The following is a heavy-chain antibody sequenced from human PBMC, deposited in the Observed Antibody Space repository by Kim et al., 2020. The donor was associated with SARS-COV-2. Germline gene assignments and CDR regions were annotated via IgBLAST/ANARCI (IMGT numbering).Heavy chain of an antibody. J-gene: IGHJ4*02. CDR1: GFTFSSYS. V-gene: IGHV3-21*01. CDR3: ARDPNSRAGRRPSDY. D-gene: IGHD6-13*01. Sequence: GGSLRLSCAASGFTFSSYSMNWFRQAPGKGLEWVSSISSSSSYIYYADSVKGRFTISRDNAKNSLYLQMNSLRAEDTAVYYCARDPNSRAGRRPSDYWGQGALVTVSS. CDR2: ISSSSSYI.